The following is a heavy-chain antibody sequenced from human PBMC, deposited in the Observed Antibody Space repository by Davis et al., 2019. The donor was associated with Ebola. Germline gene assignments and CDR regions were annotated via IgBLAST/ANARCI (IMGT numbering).Heavy chain of an antibody. Sequence: SETLSLTCTVSGYSISSGYYWGWIRQPPGKGLEWIGSIYHSGSTYYNPSLKSRVTISVDTSKNQFSLKLSSVTAADTAVYYCATGSRFFDYWGQGTLVTVSS. CDR2: IYHSGST. CDR1: GYSISSGYY. J-gene: IGHJ4*02. D-gene: IGHD3-10*01. CDR3: ATGSRFFDY. V-gene: IGHV4-38-2*02.